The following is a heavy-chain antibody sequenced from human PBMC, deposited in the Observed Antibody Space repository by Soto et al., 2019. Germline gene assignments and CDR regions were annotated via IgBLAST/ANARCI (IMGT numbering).Heavy chain of an antibody. CDR2: INAGNGNT. CDR3: ASYPLHDILTGHYDY. V-gene: IGHV1-3*01. J-gene: IGHJ4*02. Sequence: ASVKVSCKASGYTFTSYAMHWVRQAPGQRLEWMGWINAGNGNTKYSQKFQGRVTITRDTSASTAYMELSSLRSEDTAVYYCASYPLHDILTGHYDYWGQGTLVTVSS. CDR1: GYTFTSYA. D-gene: IGHD3-9*01.